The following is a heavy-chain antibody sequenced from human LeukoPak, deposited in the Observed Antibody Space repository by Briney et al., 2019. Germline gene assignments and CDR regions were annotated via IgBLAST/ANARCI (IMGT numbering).Heavy chain of an antibody. J-gene: IGHJ4*02. CDR1: GYTFTSYG. CDR3: ARTYCSSTSCWYGSYYFDY. Sequence: ASVKVSCKASGYTFTSYGISWVQQAPGQGLEWMGWINAYNGNTNYAQKLQGRVTMTTDTSTSTAYMELRSLRSDDTAVYYCARTYCSSTSCWYGSYYFDYWGQGTLVTVSS. V-gene: IGHV1-18*01. D-gene: IGHD2-2*01. CDR2: INAYNGNT.